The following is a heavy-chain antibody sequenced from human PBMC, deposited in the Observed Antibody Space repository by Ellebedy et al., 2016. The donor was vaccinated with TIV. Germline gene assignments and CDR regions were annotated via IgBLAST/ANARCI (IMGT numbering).Heavy chain of an antibody. Sequence: GGSLRLSXAASGFTFSSYAMSWVRQAPGKGLEWVSAISGSGGSTYYADSVKGRFTISRDNSKNTLYLQMNSLRAEDTAVYYCAKGVDYGGNSDYWGQGTLVTVSS. CDR2: ISGSGGST. J-gene: IGHJ4*02. CDR1: GFTFSSYA. V-gene: IGHV3-23*01. CDR3: AKGVDYGGNSDY. D-gene: IGHD4-23*01.